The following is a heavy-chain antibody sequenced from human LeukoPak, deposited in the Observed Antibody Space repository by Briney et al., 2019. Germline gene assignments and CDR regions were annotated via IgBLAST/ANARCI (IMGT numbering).Heavy chain of an antibody. J-gene: IGHJ4*02. CDR3: AKDSGSGTKFFDY. CDR2: ISGSGGST. D-gene: IGHD3-10*01. CDR1: GFTFSSYG. V-gene: IGHV3-23*01. Sequence: GGSLRLSCAASGFTFSSYGMSWVRQAPGKGLEWVSAISGSGGSTYYADSVKGRFTISRDNSKNTLYLQMNSLRAEDTAVYYCAKDSGSGTKFFDYWGQGTLVTVSS.